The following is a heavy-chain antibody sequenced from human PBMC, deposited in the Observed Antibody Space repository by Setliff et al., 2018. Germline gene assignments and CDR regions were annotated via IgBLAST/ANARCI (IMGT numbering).Heavy chain of an antibody. CDR1: GYTLSKYY. V-gene: IGHV1-46*03. Sequence: GASVKVSCKASGYTLSKYYMHWVRQAPGQGLEWMGIINPSGGLTKYAQKFQGRVTMTSDTSTNTVYLEVSSLRSEDTAVYFCARDRFYNSWSGTSITAPHDAFDIWGQGTMGTVS. CDR3: ARDRFYNSWSGTSITAPHDAFDI. D-gene: IGHD3-3*01. CDR2: INPSGGLT. J-gene: IGHJ3*02.